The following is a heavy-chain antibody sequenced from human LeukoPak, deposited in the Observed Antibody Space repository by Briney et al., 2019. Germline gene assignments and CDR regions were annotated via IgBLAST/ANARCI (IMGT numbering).Heavy chain of an antibody. Sequence: GGSLRLSCAASGFTFSSYAMSWVRQAPGKGLEWVSSISSSSYIYYADSLKGRFTSSRDNAKNSLYLQMNSLRAEDTAIYYCARERFHGSGAPRYDYWGQGILVTVSS. D-gene: IGHD3-10*01. CDR1: GFTFSSYA. CDR2: ISSSSYI. J-gene: IGHJ4*02. V-gene: IGHV3-21*01. CDR3: ARERFHGSGAPRYDY.